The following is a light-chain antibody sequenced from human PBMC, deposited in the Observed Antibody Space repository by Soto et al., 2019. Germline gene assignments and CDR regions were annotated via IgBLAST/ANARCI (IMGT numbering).Light chain of an antibody. CDR2: GVT. J-gene: IGLJ1*01. V-gene: IGLV2-11*01. CDR1: NGDVGAYKF. CDR3: CSYAGSYTWV. Sequence: QSVLTQPRSVSGSPGQSVTISCTGSNGDVGAYKFVSWLQHNPGEAPKVMIYGVTQRPSGVPDRFSGTKSGNTASLTISGLQAEDEADYYCCSYAGSYTWVFGSGTKVTVL.